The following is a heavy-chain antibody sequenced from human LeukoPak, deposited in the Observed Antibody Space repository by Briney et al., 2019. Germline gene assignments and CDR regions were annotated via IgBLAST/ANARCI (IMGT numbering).Heavy chain of an antibody. V-gene: IGHV5-51*01. D-gene: IGHD1-1*01. CDR2: IYPGDSDT. J-gene: IGHJ4*02. CDR1: GYSFASYW. CDR3: ATTTTRGIPHYFDY. Sequence: GKSLKISCKGSGYSFASYWIVWVRQMPGKGLECMGIIYPGDSDTTYRPSFQGQVTISADKSISTAYLQWSGLKTSDTAMYYCATTTTRGIPHYFDYWGQGTLVTVSS.